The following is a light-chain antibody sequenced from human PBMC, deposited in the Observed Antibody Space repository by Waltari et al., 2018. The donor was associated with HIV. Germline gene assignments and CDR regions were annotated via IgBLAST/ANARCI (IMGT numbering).Light chain of an antibody. CDR2: DAS. CDR1: HSVGNY. Sequence: EIVLTQSPATLSLSPGETATLSCRASHSVGNYLAWYQQKPGQAPRLLIYDASNRATGIPVRFSGSGSGTDFTLTISSLEPEDFAVYYCQQRTNLPPYSFGQGTKLEIK. J-gene: IGKJ2*03. CDR3: QQRTNLPPYS. V-gene: IGKV3-11*01.